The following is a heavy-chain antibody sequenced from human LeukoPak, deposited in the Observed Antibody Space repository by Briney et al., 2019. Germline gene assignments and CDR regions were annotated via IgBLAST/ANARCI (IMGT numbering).Heavy chain of an antibody. CDR2: INPSGGST. Sequence: ASVKVSCKVSGYTLTELSMHWVRQAPGKGLEWMGIINPSGGSTSYAQKFQGRVTMTRDTSTSTVYMELSSLRSEDTAVYYCARDLGAFDIWGQGTMVTVSS. CDR3: ARDLGAFDI. J-gene: IGHJ3*02. V-gene: IGHV1-46*01. CDR1: GYTLTELS.